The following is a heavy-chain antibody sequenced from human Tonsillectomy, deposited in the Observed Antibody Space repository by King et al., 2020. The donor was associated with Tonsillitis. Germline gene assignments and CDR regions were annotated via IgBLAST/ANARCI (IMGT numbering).Heavy chain of an antibody. V-gene: IGHV3-23*04. CDR3: AKDVSAHTITIFVEWGAFDI. J-gene: IGHJ3*02. Sequence: VQLVESGGGLVQPGGSLRLSCAASGFTFRNYAMSWVRQAPGKGLEWVSSISGSGGRTYYADSVKGRFTISRDHYRSTLYLEMNSPRDEDKAMYFCAKDVSAHTITIFVEWGAFDIWGQGTMVTVSS. CDR2: ISGSGGRT. CDR1: GFTFRNYA. D-gene: IGHD3-9*01.